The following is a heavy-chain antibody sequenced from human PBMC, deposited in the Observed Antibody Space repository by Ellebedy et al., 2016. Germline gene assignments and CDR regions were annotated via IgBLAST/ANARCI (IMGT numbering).Heavy chain of an antibody. CDR3: VTRRNVAFDI. V-gene: IGHV3-53*01. CDR1: GVSVSSND. CDR2: MYGGGES. Sequence: GESLKISXLVSGVSVSSNDMSWVRQAPGKGLELVSLMYGGGESYYADSVKGRFTISRDNSRKTLFLQMSGLGAEDTAVYYCVTRRNVAFDIWGQGTTVTVS. J-gene: IGHJ3*02.